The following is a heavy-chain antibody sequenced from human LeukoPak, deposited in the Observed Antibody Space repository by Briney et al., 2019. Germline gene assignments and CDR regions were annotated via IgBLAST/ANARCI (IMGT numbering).Heavy chain of an antibody. Sequence: SETLSLTCTVSGGSISSYYWSWIRQPPGKGLEWVGEINHSGSTNYNPSLKSRVTISVDTSKNQFSLKLSSVTAADTAVYYCARVDTSYYYDSSGYYGYFQHWGQGTLVTVSS. CDR1: GGSISSYY. CDR3: ARVDTSYYYDSSGYYGYFQH. D-gene: IGHD3-22*01. V-gene: IGHV4-34*01. J-gene: IGHJ1*01. CDR2: INHSGST.